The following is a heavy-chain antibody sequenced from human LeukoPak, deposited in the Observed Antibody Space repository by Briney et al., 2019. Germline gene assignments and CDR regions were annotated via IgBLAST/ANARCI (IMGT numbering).Heavy chain of an antibody. J-gene: IGHJ5*02. CDR2: FDPEDGET. D-gene: IGHD6-13*01. CDR3: ATERPGIAAAGTLNWFDP. Sequence: ASVKVSCKVSGYTLTELSMHWVRQAPGKGLEWMRGFDPEDGETIYAQKFQGRVTMTEDTSTDTAYMELSSLRSEDTAVYYCATERPGIAAAGTLNWFDPWGQGTLVTVSS. V-gene: IGHV1-24*01. CDR1: GYTLTELS.